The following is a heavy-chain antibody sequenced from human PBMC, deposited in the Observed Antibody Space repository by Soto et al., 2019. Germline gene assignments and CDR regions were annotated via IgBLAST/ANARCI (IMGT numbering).Heavy chain of an antibody. V-gene: IGHV4-30-2*01. CDR2: IYHSGST. CDR3: DRGDVYRPQD. CDR1: GGSISRCGYS. D-gene: IGHD5-12*01. J-gene: IGHJ4*02. Sequence: TLSLTFAVSGGSISRCGYSWSWIRQPPGKGLEWIGYIYHSGSTYYNPSLKSRVTISVDRSKNRFSLKLSSLTAADTAVYYCDRGDVYRPQDSGQGTLVTVSS.